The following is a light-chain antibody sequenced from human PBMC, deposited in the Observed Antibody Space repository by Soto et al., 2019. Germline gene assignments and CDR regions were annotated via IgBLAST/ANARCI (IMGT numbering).Light chain of an antibody. CDR2: DAS. CDR3: QQYGSSPIT. CDR1: QSVSSY. Sequence: EIVLTQSPATLSLSPGERATLSCRASQSVSSYLAWYQQKPGQAPRLLIYDASNRATGIPARFSGSGSGTDFTLTISSLEPEDAAVYYCQQYGSSPITFGQGTRLEI. J-gene: IGKJ5*01. V-gene: IGKV3-11*01.